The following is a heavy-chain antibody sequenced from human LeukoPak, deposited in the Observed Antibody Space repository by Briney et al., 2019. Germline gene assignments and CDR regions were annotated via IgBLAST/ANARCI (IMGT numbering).Heavy chain of an antibody. CDR2: ISDST. CDR3: AKDRRSYGGTSFDS. V-gene: IGHV3-23*01. CDR1: GFPFSTYA. J-gene: IGHJ4*02. D-gene: IGHD4-23*01. Sequence: PGGSLRLSCAASGFPFSTYAMNWVRQAPGEGLEWVSAISDSTWYADSVKGRFTISRDSSQNTVYLQMNSLRAEDTAVYYCAKDRRSYGGTSFDSWGQGTLVTVSS.